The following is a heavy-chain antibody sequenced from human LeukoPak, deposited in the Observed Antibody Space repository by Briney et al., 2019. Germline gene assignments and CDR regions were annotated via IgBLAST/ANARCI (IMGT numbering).Heavy chain of an antibody. Sequence: GGSLRLSCAASGFTLSTSSMNWVRQAPGKGLEWISYIDKSSNTIYYADSVKGRFTISRDGAKNSLYLQMNSLRAEDTAVYYCADNLSRWGQGTLVTVSS. CDR2: IDKSSNTI. D-gene: IGHD1-1*01. J-gene: IGHJ4*02. V-gene: IGHV3-48*04. CDR3: ADNLSR. CDR1: GFTLSTSS.